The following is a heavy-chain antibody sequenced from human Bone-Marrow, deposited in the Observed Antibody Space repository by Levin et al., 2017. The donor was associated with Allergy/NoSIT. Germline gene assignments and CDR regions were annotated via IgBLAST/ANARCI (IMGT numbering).Heavy chain of an antibody. CDR2: IFSNAEK. J-gene: IGHJ6*02. Sequence: SGPTLVKPTETLTLTCTVSGFSLSNSRMGVSWIRQPPGKALEWLAHIFSNAEKSHSISMKNRRTISKDTSRSQVVLTMTNMDPADTATYYCARIPWLIVGGYGMDVWGQGTTVTVSS. CDR3: ARIPWLIVGGYGMDV. CDR1: GFSLSNSRMG. D-gene: IGHD3-22*01. V-gene: IGHV2-26*01.